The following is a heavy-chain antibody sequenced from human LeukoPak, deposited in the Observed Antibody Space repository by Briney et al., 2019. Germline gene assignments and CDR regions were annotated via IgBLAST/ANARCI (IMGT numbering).Heavy chain of an antibody. J-gene: IGHJ4*02. CDR3: ARDVWTGVAVSDY. D-gene: IGHD6-19*01. CDR2: IEEDGSIQ. V-gene: IGHV3-7*01. Sequence: GGSLRLSCVASGFTFSSYWMTWVRQAPGKGLEWLANIEEDGSIQYYLDSVRGRFTISRDNAKTSVYLQLNSLRADDTAVYYCARDVWTGVAVSDYWGQGTLVTVSS. CDR1: GFTFSSYW.